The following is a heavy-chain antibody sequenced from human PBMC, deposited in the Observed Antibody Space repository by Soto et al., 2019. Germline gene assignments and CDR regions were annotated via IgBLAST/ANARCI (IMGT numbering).Heavy chain of an antibody. V-gene: IGHV3-30*18. J-gene: IGHJ2*01. D-gene: IGHD4-17*01. Sequence: QVQLVESGGGVVQPGRSLRLSCAASGFTFSSYGMHWVRQAPGKGLEWVAVISYDGSNKYYADSVKGRFTISRDNSKNTLYLQMNSLRSEDTAVYYCAKDYGGSSWYFDLWGRGTLVTVSS. CDR3: AKDYGGSSWYFDL. CDR2: ISYDGSNK. CDR1: GFTFSSYG.